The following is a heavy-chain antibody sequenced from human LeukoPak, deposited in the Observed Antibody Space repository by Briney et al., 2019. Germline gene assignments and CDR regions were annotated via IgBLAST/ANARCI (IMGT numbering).Heavy chain of an antibody. D-gene: IGHD5-12*01. CDR2: ISSSSSYT. Sequence: GGSLRLSCAASGFTFSDYYMSWIRQAPGKGLEWVSYISSSSSYTNYADSVKGRFTISRDNAKNSLYLQMNSLRAEDTAVYYCAREGSRGIVATPFGYWGQGTLVTVSS. J-gene: IGHJ4*02. CDR3: AREGSRGIVATPFGY. V-gene: IGHV3-11*06. CDR1: GFTFSDYY.